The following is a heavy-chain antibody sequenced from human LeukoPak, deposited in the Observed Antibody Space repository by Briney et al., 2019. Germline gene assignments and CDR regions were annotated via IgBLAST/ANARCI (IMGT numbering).Heavy chain of an antibody. V-gene: IGHV4-30-4*08. CDR3: ARQNEGYYYDSSGLNWFDP. CDR2: IYYSGST. Sequence: PSQTLSLTCTVSGGSISSGDYYWSWIRQPPGKGLEWVGYIYYSGSTYYNPSLKSRVTISVDTSKNQFSLKLSSVTAADTAVYYCARQNEGYYYDSSGLNWFDPWGQGTLVTVSS. J-gene: IGHJ5*02. CDR1: GGSISSGDYY. D-gene: IGHD3-22*01.